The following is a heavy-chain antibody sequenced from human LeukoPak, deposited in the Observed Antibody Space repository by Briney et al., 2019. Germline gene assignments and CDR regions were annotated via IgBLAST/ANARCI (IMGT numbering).Heavy chain of an antibody. V-gene: IGHV1-2*02. J-gene: IGHJ4*02. Sequence: ASVKVSCKASGYTFTGYYMHWVRQAPGQGLEWMGWINPNSGGTNYAQKFQGRVTMTRDTSTSTAYMELSRLRSDDTAVYYCASSPTPGIAVAGTLMSFDYWGQGTLVTVSS. CDR2: INPNSGGT. CDR1: GYTFTGYY. CDR3: ASSPTPGIAVAGTLMSFDY. D-gene: IGHD6-19*01.